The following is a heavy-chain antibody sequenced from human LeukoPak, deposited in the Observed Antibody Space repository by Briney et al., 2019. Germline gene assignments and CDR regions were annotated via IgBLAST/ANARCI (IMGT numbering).Heavy chain of an antibody. Sequence: GESLKISCKGSEYSFTSYWIGWVRQMPGKGLEWMGSIYPGDSDTRYSPSFQGQVTISADKSISTAYLQWSSLKASDTAMYYCARHRDYDYVWGSSGADYYYYMDVWGKGTTVTVSS. J-gene: IGHJ6*03. CDR3: ARHRDYDYVWGSSGADYYYYMDV. D-gene: IGHD3-16*01. V-gene: IGHV5-51*01. CDR2: IYPGDSDT. CDR1: EYSFTSYW.